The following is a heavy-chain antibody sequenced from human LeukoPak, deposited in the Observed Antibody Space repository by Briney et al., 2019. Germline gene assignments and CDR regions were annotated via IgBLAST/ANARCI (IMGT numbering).Heavy chain of an antibody. CDR2: IHYSGST. CDR3: ARRVFSSSWSFYFDY. V-gene: IGHV4-59*01. D-gene: IGHD6-13*01. J-gene: IGHJ4*02. Sequence: SETLSLTCTVSGGSISSYYWSWIRQPPGRGLEWIGSIHYSGSTSYNPSLKSRVTISVDTSKNQFSLKLSSVTPADTAVFYCARRVFSSSWSFYFDYWGQGTLVTVSS. CDR1: GGSISSYY.